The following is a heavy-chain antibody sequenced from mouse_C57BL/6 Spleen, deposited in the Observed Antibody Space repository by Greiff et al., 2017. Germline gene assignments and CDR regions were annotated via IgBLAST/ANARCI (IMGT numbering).Heavy chain of an antibody. CDR2: IEPEDGEP. V-gene: IGHV14-2*01. D-gene: IGHD1-1*01. CDR3: ARWPYYYGSSYGAMDD. CDR1: GFNIKDYY. J-gene: IGHJ4*01. Sequence: DVQLQESGAELVTPGASVKLSCTASGFNIKDYYMHWVKQRTEQGLEWIGRIEPEDGEPKYAPKFQGKATITADTSSNPAYLQLSSLTSEDTAVYYCARWPYYYGSSYGAMDDWGQGTTVTVSS.